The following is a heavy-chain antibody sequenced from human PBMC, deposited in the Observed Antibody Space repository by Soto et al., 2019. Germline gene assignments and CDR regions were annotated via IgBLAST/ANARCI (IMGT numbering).Heavy chain of an antibody. CDR1: GYTFTDYA. D-gene: IGHD2-15*01. CDR3: AREGAHYTPLDH. V-gene: IGHV1-3*01. J-gene: IGHJ4*01. Sequence: ASVKVSCKASGYTFTDYAIHWVRQAPGQGLEWMGWINVGNGNTGYSRKFQGRVTNARDMSASTAYIEVTSLTPEDTAIYYCAREGAHYTPLDHWGHGTMVTVSS. CDR2: INVGNGNT.